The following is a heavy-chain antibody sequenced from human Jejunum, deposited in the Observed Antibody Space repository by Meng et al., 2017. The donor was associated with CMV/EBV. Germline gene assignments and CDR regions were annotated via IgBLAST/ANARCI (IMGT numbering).Heavy chain of an antibody. D-gene: IGHD2-2*03. Sequence: GFTFSSYGMHWVRQAPGKGLEWVALILYDGTNTFYSDSVQGRFTVSRDHSNVYLQMSSLRTEDTGVYYCARDPYWIAKALQPHYFDAWGQGTLVTVSS. J-gene: IGHJ4*02. CDR1: GFTFSSYG. V-gene: IGHV3-30*03. CDR2: ILYDGTNT. CDR3: ARDPYWIAKALQPHYFDA.